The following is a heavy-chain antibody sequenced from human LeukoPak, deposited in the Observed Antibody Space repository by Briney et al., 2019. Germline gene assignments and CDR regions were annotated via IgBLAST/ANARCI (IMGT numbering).Heavy chain of an antibody. V-gene: IGHV3-48*03. CDR1: GFTFSSYE. Sequence: GGSLRLSCAASGFTFSSYEMNWVRQAPGKGLGGVSYINSGGSTIYYADSVKGRFTISRDNAKNSLYLQMNSLRAEDTAVYYCARENYYDSGDAFDIWGQGTMVTVSS. CDR2: INSGGSTI. D-gene: IGHD3-22*01. CDR3: ARENYYDSGDAFDI. J-gene: IGHJ3*02.